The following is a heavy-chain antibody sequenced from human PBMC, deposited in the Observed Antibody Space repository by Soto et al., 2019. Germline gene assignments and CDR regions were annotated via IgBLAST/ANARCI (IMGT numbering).Heavy chain of an antibody. V-gene: IGHV4-34*01. Sequence: PSEILSLTCAVYGGSFSGYYLSWIRQPPGKGLEWIGEINHSGSTNYNPSLKSRVTISVDTSKNQFSLKLSSVTAADTAVYYCARRREWLRGYYYYYMDVWGKGTTVTVSS. J-gene: IGHJ6*03. CDR1: GGSFSGYY. CDR3: ARRREWLRGYYYYYMDV. D-gene: IGHD5-12*01. CDR2: INHSGST.